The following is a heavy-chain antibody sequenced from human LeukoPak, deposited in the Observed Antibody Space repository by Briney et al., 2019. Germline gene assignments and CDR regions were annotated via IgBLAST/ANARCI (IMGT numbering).Heavy chain of an antibody. CDR2: ISSGSSYI. CDR1: GFTFSNYY. J-gene: IGHJ4*02. D-gene: IGHD6-19*01. CDR3: ATGVRGYNSALDY. V-gene: IGHV3-21*01. Sequence: PGGSLRLSCAASGFTFSNYYMNWVRQAPGKGLEWVSSISSGSSYIYYADSLKGRFTISRGNAKNSLYLQMNSLRAEDTAVYYCATGVRGYNSALDYWGQGTLVTVSP.